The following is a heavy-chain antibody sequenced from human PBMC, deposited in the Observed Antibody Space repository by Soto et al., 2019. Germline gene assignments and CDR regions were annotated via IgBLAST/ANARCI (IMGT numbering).Heavy chain of an antibody. J-gene: IGHJ6*02. CDR3: ASYYDFWSGYYLTYYYYGMDV. D-gene: IGHD3-3*01. V-gene: IGHV3-74*01. Sequence: GVSMRLSCAAAGRNFISYWMHWVRQDPGKGLVWVSRINSDGSSTNYADSVKGRFTISRDNAKNTLYLQMNSLRAEDTAVYYCASYYDFWSGYYLTYYYYGMDVWGQGTTVTVSS. CDR2: INSDGSST. CDR1: GRNFISYW.